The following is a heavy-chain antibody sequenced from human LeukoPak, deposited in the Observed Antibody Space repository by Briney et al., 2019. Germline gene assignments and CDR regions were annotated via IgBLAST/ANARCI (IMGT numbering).Heavy chain of an antibody. CDR1: GFTFSSYS. CDR2: ISSSGSAI. Sequence: GGSLRLSCAASGFTFSSYSMNWVRQAPGKGLEWVSYISSSGSAIYYADSVKGRFTISRDNAKNSLYLQMNSLRAEDTAVYYCARESGAAPAFDIWGQGTLVTVSS. V-gene: IGHV3-48*04. D-gene: IGHD1-26*01. J-gene: IGHJ3*02. CDR3: ARESGAAPAFDI.